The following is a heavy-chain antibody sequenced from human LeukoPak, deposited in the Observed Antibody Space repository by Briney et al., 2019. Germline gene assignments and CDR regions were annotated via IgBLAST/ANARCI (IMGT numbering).Heavy chain of an antibody. CDR3: ARGSWVLLWFGELRRDYFDY. CDR1: GGSFSGYY. V-gene: IGHV4-34*01. D-gene: IGHD3-10*01. Sequence: SETLSLTCAVYGGSFSGYYWSWLRQPPGKGLEWIGEINHSGSTNYNPSLKSRVTISVDTSKNQFSLKLSSVTAADTAVYYCARGSWVLLWFGELRRDYFDYWGQGTLVTVSS. CDR2: INHSGST. J-gene: IGHJ4*02.